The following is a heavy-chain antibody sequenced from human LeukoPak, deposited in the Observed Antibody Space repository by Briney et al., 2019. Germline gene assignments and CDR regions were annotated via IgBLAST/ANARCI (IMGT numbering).Heavy chain of an antibody. D-gene: IGHD4-11*01. CDR3: TTDLDYSNYDY. V-gene: IGHV3-15*01. CDR2: IKSKTDGGTA. J-gene: IGHJ4*02. Sequence: GGSLRLSCAASGFTFSNAWMSWVRQAPGKGLEWVGRIKSKTDGGTADYAAPVEGRFTISRDDSENTLYLQMNSLKTEDTAVYYCTTDLDYSNYDYWGQGTLVTVSS. CDR1: GFTFSNAW.